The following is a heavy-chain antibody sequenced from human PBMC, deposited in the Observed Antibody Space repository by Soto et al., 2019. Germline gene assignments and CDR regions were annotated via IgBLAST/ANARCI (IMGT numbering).Heavy chain of an antibody. D-gene: IGHD3-16*01. CDR2: ISSTSSNI. CDR3: ARWGSFDY. V-gene: IGHV3-48*01. Sequence: GGSLRLSCAASGFTFSSYSMNWVRQAPGKGLEWVSYISSTSSNIYYADSVKGQFTISRDNAKNSLYLQMNSLRAEDTAVYYCARWGSFDYWGQGTLVTVSS. CDR1: GFTFSSYS. J-gene: IGHJ4*02.